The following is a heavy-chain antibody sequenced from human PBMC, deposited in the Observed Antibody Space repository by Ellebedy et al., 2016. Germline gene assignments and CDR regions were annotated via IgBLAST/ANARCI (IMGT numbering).Heavy chain of an antibody. Sequence: ASVKVSXXASGYTFTGYFIHWVRQAPGQGLEWMAWINPNTGDTRYPQKFQGRVTVTTDTSTSTAYMEVRRLGSDDTATYFCAREEAVVSTTGDYYFDYWGLGTLVTVSS. CDR2: INPNTGDT. J-gene: IGHJ4*02. V-gene: IGHV1-2*02. CDR3: AREEAVVSTTGDYYFDY. CDR1: GYTFTGYF. D-gene: IGHD4-17*01.